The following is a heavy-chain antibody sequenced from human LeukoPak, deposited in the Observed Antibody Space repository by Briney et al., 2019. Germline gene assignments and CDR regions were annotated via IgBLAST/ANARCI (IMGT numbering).Heavy chain of an antibody. CDR2: INHSGAT. CDR1: GGSINSYY. V-gene: IGHV4-34*01. Sequence: PSETLSLTCTVSGGSINSYYWSWIRQLPGKGLEWIGEINHSGATNYNPSLKSRVTISVETSKNQFSLKLRSMTAADTAVYYCARDPTTVTSLPYYFDDWGQGTLVTVSS. D-gene: IGHD4-17*01. J-gene: IGHJ4*02. CDR3: ARDPTTVTSLPYYFDD.